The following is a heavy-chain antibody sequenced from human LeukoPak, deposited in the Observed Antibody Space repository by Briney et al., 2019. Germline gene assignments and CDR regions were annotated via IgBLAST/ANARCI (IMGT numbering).Heavy chain of an antibody. CDR2: ISYDGSNK. CDR1: GFIFTSHG. CDR3: ATGAGYSSGWYVGKPDY. V-gene: IGHV3-30*03. J-gene: IGHJ4*02. Sequence: GRSLRLSCAASGFIFTSHGMHWVRQAPGKGLEWVAVISYDGSNKYYADSVKGRFTISRDNSKNTLYLQMNSLRAEDTAVYYCATGAGYSSGWYVGKPDYWGQGTLVTVSS. D-gene: IGHD6-19*01.